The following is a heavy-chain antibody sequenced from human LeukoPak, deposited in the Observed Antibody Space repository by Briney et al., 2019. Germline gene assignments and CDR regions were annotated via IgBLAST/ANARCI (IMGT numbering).Heavy chain of an antibody. CDR3: GRDPKLGIRGYTYGYIDF. J-gene: IGHJ4*02. V-gene: IGHV7-4-1*02. CDR2: INTNTGNP. Sequence: ASVKVSCKASGYTFINHYMHWVRQAPGQGLEWMGWINTNTGNPTYAQGFFTGRYVFSLDTSVNTAYLHITGLKADDTAVYYCGRDPKLGIRGYTYGYIDFWGQGTLVTVAS. CDR1: GYTFINHY. D-gene: IGHD5-18*01.